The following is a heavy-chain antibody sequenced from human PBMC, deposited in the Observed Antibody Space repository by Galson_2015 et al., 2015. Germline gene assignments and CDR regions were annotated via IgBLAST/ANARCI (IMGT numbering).Heavy chain of an antibody. D-gene: IGHD1-26*01. J-gene: IGHJ4*02. V-gene: IGHV1-8*01. CDR3: ARDRPGARESYDVSLPW. CDR1: GYTFTSYD. CDR2: MNPNSGNT. Sequence: SVKVSCKASGYTFTSYDINWVRQATGQGLEWMGWMNPNSGNTGYAQKFQGRVTMTRNTSISTAYMELSSLRSEDTAVYYCARDRPGARESYDVSLPWWGQGTLVTVSS.